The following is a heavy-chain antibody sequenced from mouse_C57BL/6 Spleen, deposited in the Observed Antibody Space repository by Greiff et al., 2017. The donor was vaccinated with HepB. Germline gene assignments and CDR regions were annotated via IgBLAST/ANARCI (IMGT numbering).Heavy chain of an antibody. CDR1: GYTFTSYW. CDR3: ARWGSKGY. V-gene: IGHV1-50*01. Sequence: VQLQQPGAELVKPGASVKLSCKASGYTFTSYWTQWVKQRPGQGLEWIGEIDPSDSYTNYNQKFKGKATLTVDTSSSTAYMQLSSLTSEDSAVYYCARWGSKGYWGQGTTLTVSS. J-gene: IGHJ2*01. CDR2: IDPSDSYT. D-gene: IGHD2-5*01.